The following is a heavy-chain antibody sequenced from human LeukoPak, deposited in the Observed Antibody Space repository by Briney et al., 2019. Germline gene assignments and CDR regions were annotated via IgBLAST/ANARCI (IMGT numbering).Heavy chain of an antibody. CDR2: ISSSSSTI. J-gene: IGHJ4*02. CDR3: ARDTRRKLVVPAAIGWYFDY. V-gene: IGHV3-48*01. CDR1: GFTFSSYS. D-gene: IGHD2-2*02. Sequence: GGSLRLSCAASGFTFSSYSMNWVRQAPGKGLEWVSYISSSSSTIYYADSVKGRFTISRDNAKNSLYLQMNSLRAEDTAVYYCARDTRRKLVVPAAIGWYFDYWGQGTLVTVSS.